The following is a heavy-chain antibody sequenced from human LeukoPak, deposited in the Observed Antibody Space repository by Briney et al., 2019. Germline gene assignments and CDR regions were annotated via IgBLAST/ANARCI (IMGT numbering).Heavy chain of an antibody. CDR2: IYHSGST. V-gene: IGHV4-4*02. Sequence: PSGTLSLTCAVSGGSISSSNWWNWVRPPPGKGLEWIGEIYHSGSTKYNPSLKSRVTILVDKSKNQFSLELSSVTAADTAVYYCARDLFGSAWSTFFDYWGPGILVTVSS. J-gene: IGHJ4*02. CDR1: GGSISSSNW. D-gene: IGHD6-19*01. CDR3: ARDLFGSAWSTFFDY.